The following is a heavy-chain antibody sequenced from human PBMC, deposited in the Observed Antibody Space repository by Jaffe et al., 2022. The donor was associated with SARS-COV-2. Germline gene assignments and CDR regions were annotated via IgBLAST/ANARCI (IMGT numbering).Heavy chain of an antibody. CDR3: TTDLGSVDTAVYFFDY. V-gene: IGHV3-15*01. J-gene: IGHJ4*02. CDR1: GFTFSNAW. CDR2: IKSKTDGGTT. D-gene: IGHD5-18*01. Sequence: EVQLVESGGGLVKPGGSLRLSCAASGFTFSNAWMSWVRQAPGKGLEWVGRIKSKTDGGTTDYAAPVKGRFTISRDDSKNTLYLQMNSLKTEDTAVYYCTTDLGSVDTAVYFFDYWGQGTLVTVSS.